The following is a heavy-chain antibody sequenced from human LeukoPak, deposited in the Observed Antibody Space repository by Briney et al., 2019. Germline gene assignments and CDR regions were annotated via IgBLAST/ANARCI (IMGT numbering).Heavy chain of an antibody. CDR1: GGTFSSYT. CDR3: ARGNTAMGLYYYYGMDV. CDR2: IIPILGIA. D-gene: IGHD5-18*01. Sequence: ASVKVSCKASGGTFSSYTISWVRQAPGQGLEWMGRIIPILGIANYAQKFQGRVTITADKSTSTAYMELSSLRSEDTAVYYCARGNTAMGLYYYYGMDVWGQGTTVTVSS. V-gene: IGHV1-69*02. J-gene: IGHJ6*02.